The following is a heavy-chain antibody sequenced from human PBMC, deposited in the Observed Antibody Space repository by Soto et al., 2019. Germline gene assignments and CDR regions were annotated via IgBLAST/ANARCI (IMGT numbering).Heavy chain of an antibody. D-gene: IGHD5-12*01. V-gene: IGHV4-59*01. J-gene: IGHJ5*02. CDR1: GGSIRSYY. Sequence: QVQLQESGPGLVKPSETLSLTCTVSGGSIRSYYWSWIRQSPGKGLEWIGYIYYSGTTNYTPSLKGRVTMSVDTSKNQFSLKLSSVTAADTAVYYCARVGGGYSGYESGWFDPWGQGTLVTVSS. CDR2: IYYSGTT. CDR3: ARVGGGYSGYESGWFDP.